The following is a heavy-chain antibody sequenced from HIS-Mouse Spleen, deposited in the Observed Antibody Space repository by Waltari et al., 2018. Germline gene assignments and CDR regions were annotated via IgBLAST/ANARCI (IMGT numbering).Heavy chain of an antibody. CDR3: AREIPYSSSWYDWYFDL. Sequence: QLQLQESGPGLVKPSETLSLTCTVSGGSISSSSYYWGWIRPPPGKGLGWIGSIYYRGGTSTNPSLKSRVTLSVDTSKNQFSLKLSSVTAADTAVYYCAREIPYSSSWYDWYFDLWGRGTLVTVSS. V-gene: IGHV4-39*07. D-gene: IGHD6-13*01. CDR2: IYYRGGT. J-gene: IGHJ2*01. CDR1: GGSISSSSYY.